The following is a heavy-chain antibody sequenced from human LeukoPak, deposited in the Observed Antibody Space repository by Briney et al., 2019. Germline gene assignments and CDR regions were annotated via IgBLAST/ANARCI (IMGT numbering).Heavy chain of an antibody. CDR3: AKVPDGYSYGLDY. V-gene: IGHV3-30*18. CDR2: ISYDGSNK. D-gene: IGHD5-18*01. J-gene: IGHJ4*02. CDR1: GFTFSSYG. Sequence: GRTLRLSCAASGFTFSSYGMHWVRRAPGKGRVWVAVISYDGSNKYYADSVKGRFTISRDNSKNTLYLQMNRLRAEDTAVYYCAKVPDGYSYGLDYWGQGTLVTVSS.